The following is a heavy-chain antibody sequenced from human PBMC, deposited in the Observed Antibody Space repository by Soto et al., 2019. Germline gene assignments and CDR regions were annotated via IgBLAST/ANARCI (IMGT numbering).Heavy chain of an antibody. CDR2: MNPNSGNT. V-gene: IGHV1-8*01. Sequence: ASFEVSCQASVFTFTRYAIEWMRQATGQGLAWMGWMNPNSGNTGYAKKFQGRVTMTRNTSISTAYMELSSLRSEDTAVYYCARSVADKNWFDPWGQGNLVTGSS. CDR3: ARSVADKNWFDP. CDR1: VFTFTRYA. D-gene: IGHD6-19*01. J-gene: IGHJ5*02.